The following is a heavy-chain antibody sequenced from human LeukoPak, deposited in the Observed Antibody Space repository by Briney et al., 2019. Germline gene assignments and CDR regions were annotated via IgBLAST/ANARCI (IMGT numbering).Heavy chain of an antibody. CDR3: ARDLSSGWSLDY. J-gene: IGHJ4*02. Sequence: GGSLRLSCAASGFTFSSYAMTWVRQSPGMGLEWVATITGGGFVSFYADSVKGRFTISRDNSKNTLYLQMNSLRAEDTAVYYCARDLSSGWSLDYWGQGTLVTVSS. V-gene: IGHV3-23*01. CDR2: ITGGGFVS. CDR1: GFTFSSYA. D-gene: IGHD6-19*01.